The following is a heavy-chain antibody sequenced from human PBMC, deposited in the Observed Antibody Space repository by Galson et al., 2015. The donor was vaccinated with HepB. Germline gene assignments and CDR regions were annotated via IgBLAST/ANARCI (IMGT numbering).Heavy chain of an antibody. CDR3: AIWGRGSGVDY. V-gene: IGHV1-18*01. D-gene: IGHD3-16*01. Sequence: SVKVSCKASVYTFTSYHITWARQAPGQGLEWMGWISAYNGNTNYAQKLQGRVTMTTDTSTSTAYMELRSLRTDDTAVYYCAIWGRGSGVDYWGQGTLVTVSS. CDR2: ISAYNGNT. CDR1: VYTFTSYH. J-gene: IGHJ4*02.